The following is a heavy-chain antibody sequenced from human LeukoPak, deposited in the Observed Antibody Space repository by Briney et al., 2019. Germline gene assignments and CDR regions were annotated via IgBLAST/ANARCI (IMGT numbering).Heavy chain of an antibody. D-gene: IGHD5-18*01. V-gene: IGHV3-48*03. J-gene: IGHJ4*02. CDR2: ISNGSTTK. CDR1: GFTFSYYE. CDR3: ARDHRGYDYATGLGL. Sequence: GGSLRLSCAASGFTFSYYEMNWVRRAPGKGLEWVSYISNGSTTKYYADSVKGRFTISRDNAKNSLYLQMNSLRAEDTAVYYCARDHRGYDYATGLGLWGQGTRVTVSS.